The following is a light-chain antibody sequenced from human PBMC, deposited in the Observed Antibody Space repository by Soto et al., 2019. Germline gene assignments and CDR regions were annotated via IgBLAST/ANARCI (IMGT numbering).Light chain of an antibody. CDR2: GNS. V-gene: IGLV1-40*01. CDR1: SSKNGAGYD. J-gene: IGLJ1*01. Sequence: QSAPTQPPSVSGAPGQRGTISCTGGSSKNGAGYDVHRYQQLPGTAPKLLIYGNSSRPSGVPDRFSGSKSGTSASLAITGLQAEDEADYYCQSYDSSLSAGYVFGTGTKVTVL. CDR3: QSYDSSLSAGYV.